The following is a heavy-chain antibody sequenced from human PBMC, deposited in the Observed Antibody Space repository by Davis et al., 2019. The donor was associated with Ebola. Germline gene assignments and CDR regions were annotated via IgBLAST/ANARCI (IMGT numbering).Heavy chain of an antibody. D-gene: IGHD2-15*01. CDR2: INPSGGST. CDR3: ARGRYCSGGSCYSRWFDP. Sequence: ASVKVSCKASGYTFNSYYIHWVRQAPGQGLEWMGIINPSGGSTSYAQKFQGRVTMTRDTSTSTVYMELSSLRSEDTAVYYCARGRYCSGGSCYSRWFDPWGQGTLVTVSS. V-gene: IGHV1-46*02. CDR1: GYTFNSYY. J-gene: IGHJ5*02.